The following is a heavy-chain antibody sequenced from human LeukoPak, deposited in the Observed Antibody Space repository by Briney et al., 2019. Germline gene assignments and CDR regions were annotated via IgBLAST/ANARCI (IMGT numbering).Heavy chain of an antibody. CDR1: GFTFSSYG. V-gene: IGHV3-30*18. Sequence: QPGRSLRLSCAASGFTFSSYGMHWVRQAPGKGLEWVAVIFYDRSKQYYADSVKGRFTISRDNSNNTLYLQMNSLRAEDTAVYYCAKRGDAYNFGHWGQGTLVTVSS. J-gene: IGHJ4*02. CDR2: IFYDRSKQ. CDR3: AKRGDAYNFGH. D-gene: IGHD5-24*01.